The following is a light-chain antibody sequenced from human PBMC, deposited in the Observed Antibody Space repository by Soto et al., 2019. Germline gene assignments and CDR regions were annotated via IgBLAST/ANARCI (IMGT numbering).Light chain of an antibody. V-gene: IGKV3-15*01. CDR3: QQYNNWPPVT. CDR2: AAS. CDR1: QSVSSN. J-gene: IGKJ1*01. Sequence: EIVMTQSPATLSVSPGERATLSCRASQSVSSNLAWYQQKPGQAPRLLIYAASTRATGIPARFSGSGSGTEFTLTIGSLQSEDFAVYYCQQYNNWPPVTFGQGTKVEIK.